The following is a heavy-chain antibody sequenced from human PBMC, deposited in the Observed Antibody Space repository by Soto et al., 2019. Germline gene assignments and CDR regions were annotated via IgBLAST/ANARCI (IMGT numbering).Heavy chain of an antibody. CDR3: AKDAVGSIPPHDSSGYQYYFDY. Sequence: GGSLRLSCAASGFTFSSYAMSWVRQAPGKGLEWVSAISGSGGSTYYADSVKGRFTISRDNSKNTLYLQMNSLRAEDTAVYYCAKDAVGSIPPHDSSGYQYYFDYWGQGTLVTVSS. D-gene: IGHD3-22*01. CDR1: GFTFSSYA. J-gene: IGHJ4*02. CDR2: ISGSGGST. V-gene: IGHV3-23*01.